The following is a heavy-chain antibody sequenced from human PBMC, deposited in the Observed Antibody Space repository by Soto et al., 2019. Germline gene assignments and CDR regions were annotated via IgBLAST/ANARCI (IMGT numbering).Heavy chain of an antibody. CDR1: GFTFSRSW. V-gene: IGHV3-74*01. J-gene: IGHJ1*01. D-gene: IGHD2-21*01. CDR3: ASYFVGLTVVDELAYDI. CDR2: INSDGSIT. Sequence: PGGSLILSCAASGFTFSRSWMHWVRQAPGKGLMWVSRINSDGSITDYADSVKGRFTTSRDNSKNTVYLQMNSLRAEDTAFYYCASYFVGLTVVDELAYDIRGQGTVVTVSA.